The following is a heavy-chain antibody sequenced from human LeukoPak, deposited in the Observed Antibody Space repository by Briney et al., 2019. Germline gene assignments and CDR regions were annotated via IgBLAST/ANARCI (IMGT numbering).Heavy chain of an antibody. Sequence: GGSLRLSCTASGFTFSSYAMSWVRQAPGKELEWVSGISGSGATTYYADSVKGHFTISRDNSENTLYLQMSSLRAEDTAVYYCAKFYGSHYYYYGMDVWGKGTTVTVSS. D-gene: IGHD3-10*01. CDR3: AKFYGSHYYYYGMDV. CDR1: GFTFSSYA. CDR2: ISGSGATT. V-gene: IGHV3-23*01. J-gene: IGHJ6*04.